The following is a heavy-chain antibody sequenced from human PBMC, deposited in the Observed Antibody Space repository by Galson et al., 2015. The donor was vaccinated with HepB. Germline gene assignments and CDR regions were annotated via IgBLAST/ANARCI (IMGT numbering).Heavy chain of an antibody. CDR2: INSDGSST. V-gene: IGHV3-74*01. Sequence: SLRLSCAASGFTFSSYWMHWVRQAPGKGLVWVSRINSDGSSTSYADSVKGRFTIPRDNAKNTLYLQMNSLRAEDTAVYYCARVNLYDAFDIWGQGTMVTVSS. CDR3: ARVNLYDAFDI. D-gene: IGHD2-2*02. J-gene: IGHJ3*02. CDR1: GFTFSSYW.